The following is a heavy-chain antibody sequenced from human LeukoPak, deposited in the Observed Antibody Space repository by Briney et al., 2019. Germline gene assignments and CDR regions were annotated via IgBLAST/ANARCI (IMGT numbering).Heavy chain of an antibody. Sequence: GGSLRLSCAASGITFSSYSMNWVRQAPGQGLELVSVISGNGGVSTYYADSVKGRFTISRDDSKNTLYVQMNSLRAEDTAVYYCATYYFASGGLFRHFDYWGQGTLVTVSS. CDR1: GITFSSYS. CDR3: ATYYFASGGLFRHFDY. J-gene: IGHJ4*02. D-gene: IGHD3-10*01. V-gene: IGHV3-23*01. CDR2: ISGNGGVST.